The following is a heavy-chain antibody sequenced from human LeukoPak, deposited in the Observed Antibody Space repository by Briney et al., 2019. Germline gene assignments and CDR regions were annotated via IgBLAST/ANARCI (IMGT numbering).Heavy chain of an antibody. Sequence: SETLSLTCAVYGGSFSGYYWSWIRQPPGKGLEWIGEINHSGSTNYNPSLKSRVTISVDTPKNQFSLKLSSVTAADTAVYYCARALAALDYWGQGTLVTVSS. CDR2: INHSGST. D-gene: IGHD6-6*01. V-gene: IGHV4-34*01. CDR1: GGSFSGYY. CDR3: ARALAALDY. J-gene: IGHJ4*02.